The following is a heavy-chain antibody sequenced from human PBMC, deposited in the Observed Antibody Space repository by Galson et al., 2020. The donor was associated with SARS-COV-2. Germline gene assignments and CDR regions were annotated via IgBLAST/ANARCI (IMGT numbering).Heavy chain of an antibody. CDR1: GGSIRSGDYY. J-gene: IGHJ4*02. CDR3: ARGGCWRDAVGY. Sequence: ASETLSLTCTVSGGSIRSGDYYWSWIRQPPGKGLEWIGYIYNSGSTYYNPSLLGRLTISLDTSKNQFSLGLTSVTAADTAVYYCARGGCWRDAVGYWCQGALVTVS. V-gene: IGHV4-30-4*01. D-gene: IGHD2-15*01. CDR2: IYNSGST.